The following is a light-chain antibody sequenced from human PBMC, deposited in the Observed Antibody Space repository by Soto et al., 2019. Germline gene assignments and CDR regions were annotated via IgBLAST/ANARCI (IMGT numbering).Light chain of an antibody. CDR3: QQCGSSPPT. CDR1: QSVNSSY. CDR2: GAS. J-gene: IGKJ1*01. Sequence: EIVLTQSPGTLSLSPGERATLSCRASQSVNSSYLAWYQQKPGQAPRLLICGASSRATGIPDRFSGSGSGTDFTLTISRLEPEDFAVYYCQQCGSSPPTFGQGTKVEIK. V-gene: IGKV3-20*01.